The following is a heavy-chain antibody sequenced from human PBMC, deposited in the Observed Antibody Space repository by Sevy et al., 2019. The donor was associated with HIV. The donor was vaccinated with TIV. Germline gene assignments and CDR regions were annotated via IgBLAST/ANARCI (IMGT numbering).Heavy chain of an antibody. CDR3: AKSSGFSRTAPDLLFDY. D-gene: IGHD3-22*01. Sequence: ASVKVSCKASGYTFTSYGISWVRQAPGQGLEWMGWISAYNGNTNYAQKLQGRVTMTTDTSTSTAYMELRSLRSDDTAVYYCAKSSGFSRTAPDLLFDYWGQGTLVTVSS. V-gene: IGHV1-18*01. CDR1: GYTFTSYG. CDR2: ISAYNGNT. J-gene: IGHJ4*02.